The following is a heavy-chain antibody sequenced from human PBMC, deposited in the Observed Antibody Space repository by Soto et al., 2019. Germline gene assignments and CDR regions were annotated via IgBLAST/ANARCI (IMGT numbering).Heavy chain of an antibody. V-gene: IGHV3-23*01. CDR1: GFTFSGYA. Sequence: EVQLLDSGGGLVQPGGSLRLSCAASGFTFSGYALTWVRQAPGKGLEWVSAISGGGDATFYADSVKGRFTISRANSKNTLYLQMNPLRAEDTAVYYCARKVSGSTGRPDLWYFDLWGRGTLVTVSS. CDR2: ISGGGDAT. J-gene: IGHJ2*01. CDR3: ARKVSGSTGRPDLWYFDL. D-gene: IGHD3-10*01.